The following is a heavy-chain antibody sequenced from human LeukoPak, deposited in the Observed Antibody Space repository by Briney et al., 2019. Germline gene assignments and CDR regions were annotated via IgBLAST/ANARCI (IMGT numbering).Heavy chain of an antibody. CDR1: GYTFTGYY. V-gene: IGHV1-18*04. J-gene: IGHJ4*02. Sequence: ASVKVSCKASGYTFTGYYMHWVRQAPGQGLEWMGWISAYNGNTNYAQKLQGRVTMTTDTSTSTAYMELRSLRSDDTAVYYCARDKIYGDYVDWGQGTLVTVSS. D-gene: IGHD4-17*01. CDR2: ISAYNGNT. CDR3: ARDKIYGDYVD.